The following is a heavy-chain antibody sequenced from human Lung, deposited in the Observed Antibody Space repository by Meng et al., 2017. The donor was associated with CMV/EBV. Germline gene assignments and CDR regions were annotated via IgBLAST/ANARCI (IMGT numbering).Heavy chain of an antibody. V-gene: IGHV4-4*02. D-gene: IGHD3-10*01. CDR3: LRRSGGSV. J-gene: IGHJ1*01. CDR2: IPHRGSS. CDR1: GDSITNHNW. Sequence: QWQLRWAGPALVKPSETLSLTCAVSGDSITNHNWWAWVRQPPGKGLEWIGEIPHRGSSAYNPSLKSRVSMSIDKSKNQFSLKLTSVTAADTAVYHCLRRSGGSVWGQGTLVTVSS.